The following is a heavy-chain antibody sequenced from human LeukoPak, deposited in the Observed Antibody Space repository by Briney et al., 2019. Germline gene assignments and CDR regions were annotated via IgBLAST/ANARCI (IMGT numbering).Heavy chain of an antibody. CDR2: LRGNGEA. J-gene: IGHJ4*02. D-gene: IGHD3-16*01. CDR3: ARASWVSSTDAVR. CDR1: GLSFSTFA. Sequence: GGSLRLSCAASGLSFSTFAMSWVRQGPARGLEWVSSLRGNGEAFYADSVKGRFTLSSDISRNTVYLQLNNLRVEDTAIYYCARASWVSSTDAVRWGQGTLVTVSS. V-gene: IGHV3-23*01.